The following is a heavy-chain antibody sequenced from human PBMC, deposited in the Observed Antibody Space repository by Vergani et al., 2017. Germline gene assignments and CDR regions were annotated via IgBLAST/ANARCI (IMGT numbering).Heavy chain of an antibody. CDR2: IYPGDSNT. D-gene: IGHD6-13*01. CDR3: ATSYASSWYNY. CDR1: GYTFRNYW. V-gene: IGHV5-51*03. Sequence: EVQLVQSGAEVKKPGESLKISCKGSGYTFRNYWIAWARQMPGKGLEWMGIIYPGDSNTRYSPSFQGQVTISADKSISTAYLQWNSLKASDTAMYYCATSYASSWYNYWGQGTLVTVSS. J-gene: IGHJ4*02.